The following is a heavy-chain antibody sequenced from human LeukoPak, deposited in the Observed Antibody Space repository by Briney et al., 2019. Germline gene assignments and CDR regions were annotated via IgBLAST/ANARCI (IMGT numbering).Heavy chain of an antibody. Sequence: GGSLRLSCAAAGFTVSDYSMNWVRQAPGKCLEWISYIGMSSGNTKYASSVKGRFTISGAKAKNSLYLQMNSLRVEDPAVYFCARDTNYAFDNWGQGTLVTVSS. CDR3: ARDTNYAFDN. CDR1: GFTVSDYS. D-gene: IGHD1-7*01. V-gene: IGHV3-48*01. J-gene: IGHJ4*02. CDR2: IGMSSGNT.